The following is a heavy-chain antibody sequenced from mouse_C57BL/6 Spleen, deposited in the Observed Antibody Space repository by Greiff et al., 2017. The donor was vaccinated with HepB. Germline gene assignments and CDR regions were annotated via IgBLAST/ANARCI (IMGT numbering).Heavy chain of an antibody. CDR3: ARGGTGFAY. CDR1: GYTFTDYY. J-gene: IGHJ3*01. D-gene: IGHD4-1*01. CDR2: INPYNGGT. V-gene: IGHV1-19*01. Sequence: VQLQQSGPVLVKPGASVKMSCKASGYTFTDYYMNWVKQSHGKSLEWIGVINPYNGGTSYNQKFKGKATLTVDKSSSTAYMELNSLTSEDSAVYYCARGGTGFAYWGQRTLVTVSA.